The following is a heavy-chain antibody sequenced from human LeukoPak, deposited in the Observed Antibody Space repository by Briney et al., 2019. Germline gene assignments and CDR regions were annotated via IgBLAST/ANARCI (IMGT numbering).Heavy chain of an antibody. CDR1: GFTVSSNY. V-gene: IGHV3-66*01. D-gene: IGHD6-13*01. J-gene: IGHJ4*02. CDR3: ASGSSSWYIYFDY. Sequence: TGGSLRLSCAASGFTVSSNYMSWVRQAPGKGLEWVSIIYSGGSTYYADSVKGRFTISRDNSKSTPYLQMNSLRAEDTAVYYCASGSSSWYIYFDYWGQGTLVTVSS. CDR2: IYSGGST.